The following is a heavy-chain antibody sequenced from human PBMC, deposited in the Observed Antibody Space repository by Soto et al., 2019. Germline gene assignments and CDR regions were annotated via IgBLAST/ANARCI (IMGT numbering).Heavy chain of an antibody. J-gene: IGHJ4*01. CDR3: ARPALLVTTFDY. CDR1: GFTFSDYA. Sequence: QEQLVESGGGVVQPGRSLRLSCAASGFTFSDYAMHWVRQAPGKGLEWVAVIWHDGTNKYYADSVKGRFTISRDNSKNTLFQQMDSLRAEDTAVYYCARPALLVTTFDYWGHGILVGVSS. D-gene: IGHD4-17*01. V-gene: IGHV3-33*01. CDR2: IWHDGTNK.